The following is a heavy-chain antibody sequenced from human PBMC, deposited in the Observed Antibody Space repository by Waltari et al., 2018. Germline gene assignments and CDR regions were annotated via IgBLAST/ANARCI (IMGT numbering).Heavy chain of an antibody. J-gene: IGHJ2*01. CDR2: ISSSSSTI. CDR3: ASLHNWYFDL. CDR1: GSTFRSYS. Sequence: EVQLVESGGGLVQPGGSLRLSCAASGSTFRSYSMNWVRQAPGKGLEWVSYISSSSSTIYYADSVKGRFTISRDNAKNSLYLQMNSLRAEDTAVYYCASLHNWYFDLWGRGTLVTVSS. V-gene: IGHV3-48*01.